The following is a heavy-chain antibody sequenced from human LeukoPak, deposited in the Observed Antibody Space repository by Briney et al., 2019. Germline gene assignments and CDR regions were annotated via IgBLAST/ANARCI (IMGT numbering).Heavy chain of an antibody. CDR3: ARDVGGVGVRRYDY. CDR2: ISGSSNYI. Sequence: KPGGSLRLSCAASGFSFSSDSMNWVRQAPGKGLEWVSFISGSSNYIYYADSVKGRFTISRDNAKKSLFLQMNSLRAEDTAVYYCARDVGGVGVRRYDYWGQGTLVTVSS. J-gene: IGHJ4*02. V-gene: IGHV3-21*01. D-gene: IGHD2-21*01. CDR1: GFSFSSDS.